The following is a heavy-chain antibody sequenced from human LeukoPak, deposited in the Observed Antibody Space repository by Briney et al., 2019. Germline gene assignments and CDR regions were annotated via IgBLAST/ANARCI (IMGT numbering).Heavy chain of an antibody. CDR3: AKDFVGVLPETFDH. J-gene: IGHJ4*02. CDR1: GLTFSNCA. V-gene: IGHV3-23*01. Sequence: GGSLRLSCAASGLTFSNCAMGWVRQAPGKGLEWVAGISSSGGTTYYADSVRGRSTISRDNSKNTLDLQMDSLRAEDTAIYFCAKDFVGVLPETFDHWGQGTLVTVSS. CDR2: ISSSGGTT. D-gene: IGHD1-26*01.